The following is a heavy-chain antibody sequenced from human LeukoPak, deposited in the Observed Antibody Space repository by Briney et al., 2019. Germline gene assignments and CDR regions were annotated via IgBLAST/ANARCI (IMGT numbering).Heavy chain of an antibody. D-gene: IGHD2-21*02. CDR3: ARTYCAEDCSIRYFDY. CDR2: INPSGGDT. V-gene: IGHV1-46*01. J-gene: IGHJ4*02. Sequence: ASVKVSCKASGYILSSYNMHWMRQAPGQGLEWLGIINPSGGDTKYAQKFQGRVTLARDKSTSTVYMELSSLTSDDTAVYYCARTYCAEDCSIRYFDYWGQGTLVTVSS. CDR1: GYILSSYN.